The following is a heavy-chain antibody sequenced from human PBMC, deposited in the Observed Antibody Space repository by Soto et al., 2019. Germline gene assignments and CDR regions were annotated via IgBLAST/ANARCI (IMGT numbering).Heavy chain of an antibody. J-gene: IGHJ2*01. CDR1: GFNFRSYA. CDR3: AKDLGFSGYDFDWYFDL. Sequence: EMQLLESGGRLVPPGGSPRLSCAASGFNFRSYAMNWVRQVPGKGLDWVSGISGRGHMTFYADSVKGRFTISRDNSKTTVFLQMNSLRAEDTAIYYCAKDLGFSGYDFDWYFDLWGRCTLVTVSS. D-gene: IGHD3-22*01. CDR2: ISGRGHMT. V-gene: IGHV3-23*01.